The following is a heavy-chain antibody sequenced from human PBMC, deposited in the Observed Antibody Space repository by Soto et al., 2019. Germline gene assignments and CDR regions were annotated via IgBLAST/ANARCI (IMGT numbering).Heavy chain of an antibody. V-gene: IGHV1-69*06. Sequence: ASVKVSCKASGDTSSNYGVSWVRQAPGQGLEWMGGILPVFGTTTYARNFQGRITITADKSTSTVYMELTSLGSDDTATYYCARDPDEVVGTDYHYYGMDVCDQGATVTVYS. CDR2: ILPVFGTT. J-gene: IGHJ6*02. D-gene: IGHD1-26*01. CDR1: GDTSSNYG. CDR3: ARDPDEVVGTDYHYYGMDV.